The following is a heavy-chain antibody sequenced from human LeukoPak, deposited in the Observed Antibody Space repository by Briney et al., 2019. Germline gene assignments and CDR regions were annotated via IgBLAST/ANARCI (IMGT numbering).Heavy chain of an antibody. CDR3: ARDEYSSSLVY. D-gene: IGHD6-13*01. CDR1: GFTLTNHA. J-gene: IGHJ4*02. Sequence: GGSLRLSCAVSGFTLTNHAVNWVRQAPGKGLEWVSYISSSSSTIYYADSVKGRFTISRDNAKNSLYLQMNSLRAEDTAVYYCARDEYSSSLVYWGQGTLVTVSS. CDR2: ISSSSSTI. V-gene: IGHV3-48*01.